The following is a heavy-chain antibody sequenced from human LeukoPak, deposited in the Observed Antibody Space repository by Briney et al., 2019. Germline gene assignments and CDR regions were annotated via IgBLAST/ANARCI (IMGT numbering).Heavy chain of an antibody. CDR2: INPNSGGT. V-gene: IGHV1-2*02. CDR1: GYTFTGYY. D-gene: IGHD5-12*01. Sequence: ASVKVSCKASGYTFTGYYMHWVRQAPGQGLEWMGWINPNSGGTNYAQKFQGRVTMTRDTSISTACMELSRLRSDDTAVYYCARAEDIVATYDYWGQGTLVTVSS. CDR3: ARAEDIVATYDY. J-gene: IGHJ4*02.